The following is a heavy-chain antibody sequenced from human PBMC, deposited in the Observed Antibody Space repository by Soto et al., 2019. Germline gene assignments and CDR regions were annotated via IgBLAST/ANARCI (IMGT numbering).Heavy chain of an antibody. CDR2: IIPILGIA. Sequence: GASVKVSCKASGGTFSSYTISWVRQAPGQGLEWMGRIIPILGIANYAQKFQGRVTITADKSTSTAYMELSSLRSEDTAVYYCARSNPIFGVVTRHTFDYWGQGTLVTVSS. D-gene: IGHD3-3*01. V-gene: IGHV1-69*02. CDR1: GGTFSSYT. J-gene: IGHJ4*02. CDR3: ARSNPIFGVVTRHTFDY.